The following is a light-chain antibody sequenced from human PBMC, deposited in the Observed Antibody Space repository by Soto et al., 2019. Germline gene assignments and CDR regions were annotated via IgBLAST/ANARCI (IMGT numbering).Light chain of an antibody. Sequence: QSVLTQSPSASGTPGQRVTISCSASTSNFVSNSVSWYQHVPGTAPKLLISRNHQRPSGVPDRFSGSKSATSASLAISDLRSEDEADYYCVSYAGSNNWMFGGGTKLTVL. J-gene: IGLJ3*02. CDR3: VSYAGSNNWM. CDR1: TSNFVSNS. CDR2: RNH. V-gene: IGLV1-47*01.